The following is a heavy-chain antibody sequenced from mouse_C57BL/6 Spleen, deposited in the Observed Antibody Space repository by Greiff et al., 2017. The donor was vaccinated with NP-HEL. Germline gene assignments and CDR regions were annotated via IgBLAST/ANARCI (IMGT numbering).Heavy chain of an antibody. CDR2: IYPGSGST. V-gene: IGHV1-55*01. J-gene: IGHJ2*01. D-gene: IGHD4-1*01. Sequence: VQLQQSGAELVKPGASVKMSCKASGYTFTSYWITWVKQRPGQGLEWIGDIYPGSGSTNYNEKFKSKATLTVDTSYSTAYMQLSILTSEDSAVYYCARSGGTSYFDYWGQGTTLTVSS. CDR3: ARSGGTSYFDY. CDR1: GYTFTSYW.